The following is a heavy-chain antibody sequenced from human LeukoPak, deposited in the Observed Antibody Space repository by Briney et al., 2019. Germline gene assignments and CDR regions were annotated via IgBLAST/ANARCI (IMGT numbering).Heavy chain of an antibody. D-gene: IGHD2-8*02. CDR2: IKSKTDGGTT. CDR1: GFTFGNAW. J-gene: IGHJ4*02. CDR3: TTFWSAPGGY. V-gene: IGHV3-15*01. Sequence: GGSLRLSCAASGFTFGNAWVSWVRQAPGKGLEWVGRIKSKTDGGTTDYAAPVKGGFTVSRDDSKNTLYLQMNSLKTEDTAVYYCTTFWSAPGGYWGQGTLVTVSS.